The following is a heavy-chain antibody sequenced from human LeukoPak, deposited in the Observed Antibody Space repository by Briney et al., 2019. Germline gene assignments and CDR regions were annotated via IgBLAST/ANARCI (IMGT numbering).Heavy chain of an antibody. J-gene: IGHJ6*03. CDR2: INHRGGT. CDR3: ASSRLSVYDSSGYGGYYYMDV. D-gene: IGHD3-22*01. CDR1: GGSISSYY. Sequence: SETLSLTCTVSGGSISSYYWSWIRQPPGKGLEWIGEINHRGGTNYNPSLKSRVTMSVDTSENQFSLKLSSVTAADTAVYYCASSRLSVYDSSGYGGYYYMDVWGKGTTVTVSS. V-gene: IGHV4-34*01.